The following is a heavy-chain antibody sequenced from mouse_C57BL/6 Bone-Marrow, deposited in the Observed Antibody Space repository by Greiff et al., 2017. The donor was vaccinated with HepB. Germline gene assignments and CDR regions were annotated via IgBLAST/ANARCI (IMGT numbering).Heavy chain of an antibody. V-gene: IGHV10-1*01. D-gene: IGHD2-4*01. CDR2: IRSKSNNYAT. Sequence: EVQRVESGGGLVQPKGSLKLSCAASGFSFNTYAMNWVRQAPGKGLEWVARIRSKSNNYATYYADSVKDRFTISRDDSESMLYLQMNNLKTEDTAMYYCVRADYDYFDYWGQGTTLTVSS. CDR1: GFSFNTYA. CDR3: VRADYDYFDY. J-gene: IGHJ2*01.